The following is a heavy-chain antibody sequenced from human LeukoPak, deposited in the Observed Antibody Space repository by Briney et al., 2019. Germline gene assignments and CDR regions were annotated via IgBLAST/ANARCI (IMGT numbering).Heavy chain of an antibody. J-gene: IGHJ4*02. Sequence: SVKVSCKASGRTFSSYAISWVRQAPGQGLEWMGRIIPILGIANYAQKFRGRVTITADKSTSTAYMELSSLRSEDTAVYYCARAGYSGYDLGYWGQGTLVTVSS. CDR2: IIPILGIA. D-gene: IGHD5-12*01. V-gene: IGHV1-69*04. CDR1: GRTFSSYA. CDR3: ARAGYSGYDLGY.